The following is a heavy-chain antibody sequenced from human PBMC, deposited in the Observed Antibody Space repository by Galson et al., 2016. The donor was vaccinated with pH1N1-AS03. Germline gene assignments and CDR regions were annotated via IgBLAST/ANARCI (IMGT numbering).Heavy chain of an antibody. D-gene: IGHD6-19*01. J-gene: IGHJ4*02. V-gene: IGHV3-74*01. CDR3: ARDPSGDRSGWYYFDY. Sequence: SLRLSCAASGFTFSGDWMYWIRQAPGKRLVWVSRINHDGSGTSYADSVKGRFTVSRDNAKNTLYLHMNSLRTEDTAVYYCARDPSGDRSGWYYFDYWGQGTLVTVSS. CDR1: GFTFSGDW. CDR2: INHDGSGT.